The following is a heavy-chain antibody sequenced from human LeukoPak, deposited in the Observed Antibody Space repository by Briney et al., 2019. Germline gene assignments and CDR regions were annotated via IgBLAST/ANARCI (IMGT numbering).Heavy chain of an antibody. CDR1: GFTFSSYA. CDR2: ISGSGGST. V-gene: IGHV3-23*01. D-gene: IGHD2/OR15-2a*01. J-gene: IGHJ6*03. Sequence: PGGSLRLSCAASGFTFSSYAMSWVRQAPGKGLEWVSAISGSGGSTYYADSVKGRFAISRDNSKNTLYLQMNSLRAEDTAVYYCAKPPTLSGYYYYYYMDVWGKGTTVTVSS. CDR3: AKPPTLSGYYYYYYMDV.